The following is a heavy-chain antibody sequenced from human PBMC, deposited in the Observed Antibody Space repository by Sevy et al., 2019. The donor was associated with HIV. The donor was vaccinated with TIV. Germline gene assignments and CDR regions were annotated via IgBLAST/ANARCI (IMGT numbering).Heavy chain of an antibody. Sequence: GSLRLSCAASGFTFSKYSMSWIRQTPGKGLEWVSTFSFGCGKINYADSVKGRFTISRDDSRNTFYLQMNSLRAEDTAIYYCAREGCTKPHDYWGQGTVVTVYS. D-gene: IGHD2-8*01. J-gene: IGHJ4*02. CDR1: GFTFSKYS. V-gene: IGHV3-23*01. CDR3: AREGCTKPHDY. CDR2: FSFGCGKI.